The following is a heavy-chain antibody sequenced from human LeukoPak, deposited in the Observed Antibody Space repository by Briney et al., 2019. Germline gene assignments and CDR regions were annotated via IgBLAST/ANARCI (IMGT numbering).Heavy chain of an antibody. Sequence: PGGSLRLSCAASGFTFSSYAMSWVRQAPGKGLEWVLGISGSGGTTYYADSVKGRFTISRDNAKNSLYLQMNSLRAEDTALYYCAKDRGGYTVTTRPYYYYYGMDVWGQGTTVTVSS. CDR2: ISGSGGTT. CDR1: GFTFSSYA. J-gene: IGHJ6*02. D-gene: IGHD4-17*01. V-gene: IGHV3-23*01. CDR3: AKDRGGYTVTTRPYYYYYGMDV.